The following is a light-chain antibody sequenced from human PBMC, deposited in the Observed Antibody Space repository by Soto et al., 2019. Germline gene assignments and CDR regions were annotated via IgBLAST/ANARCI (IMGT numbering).Light chain of an antibody. CDR3: QQYMSSVT. CDR2: GAS. V-gene: IGKV3-20*01. Sequence: EIVLTQSPGSLSLSPGQRATLSCRASQSVDTTFFAWYQKKPGQAPRLLIYGASKRATGIPARFSGSGSRTDFTLLISRLEPEDFAVYYCQQYMSSVTFGQGTKVEIK. J-gene: IGKJ1*01. CDR1: QSVDTTF.